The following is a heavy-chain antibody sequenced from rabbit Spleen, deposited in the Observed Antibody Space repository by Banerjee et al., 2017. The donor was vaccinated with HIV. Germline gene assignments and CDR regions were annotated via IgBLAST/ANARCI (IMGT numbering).Heavy chain of an antibody. J-gene: IGHJ3*01. V-gene: IGHV1S45*01. CDR3: ARDLTDVIGWNFGW. Sequence: EESGGGLVQPEGSLTLTCTASGLDFSSSYWICWVRQAPGKGLEWIACIYAGSSGTTYYASGAKGRFTISKTSSTTVTLQMTSLTAADTATYFCARDLTDVIGWNFGWWGQGTLVTVS. CDR1: GLDFSSSYW. CDR2: IYAGSSGTT. D-gene: IGHD4-1*01.